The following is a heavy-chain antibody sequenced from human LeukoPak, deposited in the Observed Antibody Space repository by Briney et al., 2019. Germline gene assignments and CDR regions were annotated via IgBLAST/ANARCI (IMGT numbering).Heavy chain of an antibody. D-gene: IGHD1-26*01. CDR1: GGSISSGSYY. CDR3: ATWEPKGYYFGN. Sequence: PSETLSLTCTVSGGSISSGSYYWSWIRQPAGKGLEWIGRIYTSGSTNYHPSLKSRVTISVGTSKNQFSLKLSSVTAADTAVYYCATWEPKGYYFGNWGQGTLVTVSS. J-gene: IGHJ4*02. V-gene: IGHV4-61*02. CDR2: IYTSGST.